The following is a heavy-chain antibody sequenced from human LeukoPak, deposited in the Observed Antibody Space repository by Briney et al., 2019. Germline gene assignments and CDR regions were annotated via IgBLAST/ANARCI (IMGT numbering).Heavy chain of an antibody. CDR2: ISSSSSTI. V-gene: IGHV3-48*01. CDR1: GFIFSSYS. J-gene: IGHJ6*03. D-gene: IGHD1-14*01. Sequence: GGSLRLSCAASGFIFSSYSMNWVRQAPGKGLEWVSYISSSSSTIYYADSVKGRFTISRDNAKNSLYLQMNSLRAEDTAVYYCARDRSLPWYYYYMDVWGKGTTVTVSS. CDR3: ARDRSLPWYYYYMDV.